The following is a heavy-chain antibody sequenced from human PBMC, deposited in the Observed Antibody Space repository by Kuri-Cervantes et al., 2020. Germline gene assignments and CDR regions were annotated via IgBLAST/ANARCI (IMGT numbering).Heavy chain of an antibody. V-gene: IGHV3-30*03. D-gene: IGHD3-9*01. CDR2: ISYDGSNK. Sequence: GGSLRLSCAASGFTFSSYGMHWVRQAPGKGLEWVAVISYDGSNKYYADSVKGRFTISSDNSKNTLYLQMNSLRAEDTAVYYCRLRYFDWLGGMDVWGQGTTVTVSS. J-gene: IGHJ6*02. CDR1: GFTFSSYG. CDR3: RLRYFDWLGGMDV.